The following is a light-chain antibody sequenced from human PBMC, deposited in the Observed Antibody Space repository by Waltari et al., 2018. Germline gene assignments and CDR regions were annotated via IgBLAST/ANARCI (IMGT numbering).Light chain of an antibody. CDR2: DAS. CDR1: ESVSNY. CDR3: QQRTSWPPIT. J-gene: IGKJ5*01. Sequence: EIVLTQSPATLSLSPGERATLSCRASESVSNYLGWYQQKPGQAPRLLIYDASSRATGTPARFSGSGSETDFTLTISSIEPEDFAVYYCQQRTSWPPITFGQGTRLEIK. V-gene: IGKV3-11*01.